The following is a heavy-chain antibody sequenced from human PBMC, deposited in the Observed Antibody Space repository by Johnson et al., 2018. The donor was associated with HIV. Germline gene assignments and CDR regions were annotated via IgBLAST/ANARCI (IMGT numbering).Heavy chain of an antibody. V-gene: IGHV3-30*02. CDR3: TTDDEAFDI. CDR2: IRYDGSNK. J-gene: IGHJ3*02. CDR1: GFTFSSYA. Sequence: QVQLVESGGGLVQPGGSLRLSCAASGFTFSSYAMHWVRQAPGKGLEWVAFIRYDGSNKYYADSVKGRFTISRDNSKNTLYLQMNSLKTEDTAVYYCTTDDEAFDIWGQGTMVTVSS.